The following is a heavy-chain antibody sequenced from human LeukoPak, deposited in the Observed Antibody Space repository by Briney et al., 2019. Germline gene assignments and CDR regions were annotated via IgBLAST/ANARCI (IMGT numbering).Heavy chain of an antibody. J-gene: IGHJ4*02. CDR1: GFNFSNYA. CDR2: ISGGGGTT. D-gene: IGHD3-9*01. Sequence: PGGSLRLSCATPGFNFSNYAMTWVRQAPGKGLEWVSSISGGGGTTYYGDSVKGRVTVSRDSSKNALHLQMNSLRLEDTAVYYCARGTVWLYPRILIDWGQGVLVTVSS. V-gene: IGHV3-23*01. CDR3: ARGTVWLYPRILID.